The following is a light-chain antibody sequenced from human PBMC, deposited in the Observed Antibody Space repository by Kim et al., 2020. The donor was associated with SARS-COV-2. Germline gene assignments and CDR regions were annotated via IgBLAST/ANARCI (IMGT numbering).Light chain of an antibody. CDR3: SSFAGSNNWV. CDR1: SGDIGKYQF. CDR2: EVS. J-gene: IGLJ3*02. Sequence: GQSVTTTCTGTSGDIGKYQFVSWYQQHPSSGPKLILFEVSKRPSGVPDRFSGAKSGNTASLTVSGLHAEDEADYYCSSFAGSNNWVFGGGTQLTVL. V-gene: IGLV2-8*01.